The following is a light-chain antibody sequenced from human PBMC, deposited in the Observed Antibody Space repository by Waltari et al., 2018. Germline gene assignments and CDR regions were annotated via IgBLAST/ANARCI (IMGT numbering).Light chain of an antibody. V-gene: IGKV4-1*01. Sequence: DIVMTQSPDPLAVFLGERATINCKSSQSVLSSSNRNNYLAWYQQKPGQPPKLLIYWASTRESGVPDRFSGSGSGTDFTLTISNLQAEDVAVYYCQQFYSSLHTFGQGTRLEIK. J-gene: IGKJ2*01. CDR1: QSVLSSSNRNNY. CDR2: WAS. CDR3: QQFYSSLHT.